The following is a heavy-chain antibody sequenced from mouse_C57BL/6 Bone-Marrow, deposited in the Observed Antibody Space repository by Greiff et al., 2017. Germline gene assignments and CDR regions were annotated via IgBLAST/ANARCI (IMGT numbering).Heavy chain of an antibody. V-gene: IGHV5-4*01. CDR1: GFTFSSYA. J-gene: IGHJ3*01. D-gene: IGHD1-1*01. CDR3: AREDYGSSQFAY. Sequence: EVQVVESGGGLVKPGGSLKLSCAASGFTFSSYAMSWVRQTPEKRLEWVATISDGGSYTYYPDNVKGRFTISRDNAKNNLYLQMSQLKSEDTAMYYCAREDYGSSQFAYGGQGNLVTVSA. CDR2: ISDGGSYT.